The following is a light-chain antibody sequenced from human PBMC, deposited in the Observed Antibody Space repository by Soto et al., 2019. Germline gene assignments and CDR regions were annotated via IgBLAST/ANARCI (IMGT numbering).Light chain of an antibody. Sequence: QSALTQPASVSGSPGQSITISCTGTSSDIGDYNYVSWYQQHPGKAPKLIIFDVGDRPSGVSNRFSGSKSGYTASLTISGLQAEDEADYYCSSHTSTSTWVFGAGTKVTVL. V-gene: IGLV2-14*03. CDR1: SSDIGDYNY. CDR3: SSHTSTSTWV. J-gene: IGLJ3*02. CDR2: DVG.